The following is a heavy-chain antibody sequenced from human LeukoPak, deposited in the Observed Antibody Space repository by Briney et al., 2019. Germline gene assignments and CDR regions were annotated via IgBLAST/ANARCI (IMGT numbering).Heavy chain of an antibody. CDR1: GGSISSSSYY. Sequence: SETLSLTCTVSGGSISSSSYYWGWIRQPPGKGLEWIGSIYYSGSTYYNPSLKSRVTISVDTSKNQFSLKLSSVTAADTAVYYCARLGVTMVRGVIIKNWFDPWGQGTLVTVSS. CDR2: IYYSGST. V-gene: IGHV4-39*01. J-gene: IGHJ5*02. CDR3: ARLGVTMVRGVIIKNWFDP. D-gene: IGHD3-10*01.